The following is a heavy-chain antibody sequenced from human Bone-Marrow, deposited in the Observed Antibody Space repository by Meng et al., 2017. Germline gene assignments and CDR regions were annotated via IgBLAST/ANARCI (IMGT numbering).Heavy chain of an antibody. V-gene: IGHV3-9*01. CDR1: GSSFADYA. D-gene: IGHD1-26*01. J-gene: IGHJ3*02. CDR2: ISWNSGSI. Sequence: GGSRRPSCAASGSSFADYAMHWVRQAPGKGLEWVSAISWNSGSIAYADSVKGRFTISRDNAKNSRYLQMNSLRVEDTALYYCAKDLDSGSRTHDGFDIWGQGTMVTVSS. CDR3: AKDLDSGSRTHDGFDI.